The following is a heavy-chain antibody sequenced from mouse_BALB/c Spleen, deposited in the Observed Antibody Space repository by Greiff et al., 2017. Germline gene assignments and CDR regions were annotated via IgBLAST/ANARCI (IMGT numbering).Heavy chain of an antibody. Sequence: DVKLVESGGDLVKPGGSLKLSCAASGFTFSSYGMSWVRQTPDKRLEWVATISSGGSYTYYPDSVKGRFTISRDNAKNTLYLQMSSLKSEDTAMYYCARYDYDGWFAYWGQGTLVTVSA. CDR1: GFTFSSYG. J-gene: IGHJ3*01. V-gene: IGHV5-6*02. CDR2: ISSGGSYT. D-gene: IGHD2-4*01. CDR3: ARYDYDGWFAY.